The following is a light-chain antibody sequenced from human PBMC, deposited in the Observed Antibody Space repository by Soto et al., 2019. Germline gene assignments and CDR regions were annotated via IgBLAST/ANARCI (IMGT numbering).Light chain of an antibody. J-gene: IGKJ4*01. Sequence: IPQFPGTLSVSSAGSDTLSDVASQSVNNNLAWYQQKPGQAPRLLIYGAATRAAGIPASFSGSGSGTEFTLTISSLQSEDLVVYYCQHYKRWPLICGGGTKVDI. CDR1: QSVNNN. CDR3: QHYKRWPLI. CDR2: GAA. V-gene: IGKV3-15*01.